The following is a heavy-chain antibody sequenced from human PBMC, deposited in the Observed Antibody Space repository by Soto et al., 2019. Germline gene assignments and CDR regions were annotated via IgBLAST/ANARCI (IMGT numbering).Heavy chain of an antibody. CDR3: ARDTGALTYYYDSSGGYYGMDV. CDR2: ISSISSYI. V-gene: IGHV3-21*01. D-gene: IGHD3-22*01. Sequence: GGSLRLSCAASGFTFSSYSMNWVRQAPGKGLEWVSSISSISSYIYYADSVKGRFTISRDNAKNSVYLQMNSLRAEDTAVYYCARDTGALTYYYDSSGGYYGMDVWGQGTTVTVSS. CDR1: GFTFSSYS. J-gene: IGHJ6*02.